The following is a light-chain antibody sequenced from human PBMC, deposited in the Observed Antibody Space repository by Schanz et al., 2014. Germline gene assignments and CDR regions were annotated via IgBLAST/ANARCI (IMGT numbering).Light chain of an antibody. CDR3: QQSYSRPPT. CDR2: AAS. J-gene: IGKJ4*01. Sequence: DIQMTQSPSSLSASVGDRVTITCRASQSISSWLAWYQQKPGKAPKLLIYAASSLQSGVPSRFSGMGYSTFFTPTISSLQLEDCRNDYGQQSYSRPPTCGRGTRVQPK. V-gene: IGKV1-39*01. CDR1: QSISSW.